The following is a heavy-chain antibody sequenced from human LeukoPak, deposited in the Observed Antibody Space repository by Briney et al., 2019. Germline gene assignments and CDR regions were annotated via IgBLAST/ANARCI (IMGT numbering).Heavy chain of an antibody. CDR3: ARNHGGWFDS. V-gene: IGHV4-59*01. CDR2: IYYSGTT. J-gene: IGHJ5*01. CDR1: GGSIRNFY. Sequence: SETLSLICTVSGGSIRNFYWSWIRKPPGKGLEWIGYIYYSGTTKYNPSLKSRVTISVDTSKNQFSLKVNSVTAADTAAYYCARNHGGWFDSWGQGTLVTVSS. D-gene: IGHD4-23*01.